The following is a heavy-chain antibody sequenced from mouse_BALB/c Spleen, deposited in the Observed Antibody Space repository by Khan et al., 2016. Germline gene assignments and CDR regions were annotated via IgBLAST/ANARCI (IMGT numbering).Heavy chain of an antibody. CDR1: GFNIKDYY. J-gene: IGHJ3*01. D-gene: IGHD2-10*01. V-gene: IGHV14-1*02. Sequence: EVQLQESGAELVRPGALVKLSCKASGFNIKDYYVHWVKQRPEQGLEWIGWIDPENGNTIYDPKFQGKASITADTSSNTAYLQLSSLTSEDTAVYYCARPYYGNYAWFAYWGQGTLVTVSA. CDR2: IDPENGNT. CDR3: ARPYYGNYAWFAY.